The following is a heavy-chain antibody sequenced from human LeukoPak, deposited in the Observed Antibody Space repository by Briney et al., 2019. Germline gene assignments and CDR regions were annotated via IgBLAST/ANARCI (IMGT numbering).Heavy chain of an antibody. V-gene: IGHV1-2*02. CDR1: GGTFSSYA. Sequence: ASVKVSCKASGGTFSSYAISWVRQAPGQGLEWMGWINPNSGGTNYAQKFQGRVTMTRDTSISTAYMELSRLRSDDTAVYCCAKDRSGWLQNDAFDIWGQGTMVTVSS. CDR2: INPNSGGT. J-gene: IGHJ3*02. CDR3: AKDRSGWLQNDAFDI. D-gene: IGHD6-19*01.